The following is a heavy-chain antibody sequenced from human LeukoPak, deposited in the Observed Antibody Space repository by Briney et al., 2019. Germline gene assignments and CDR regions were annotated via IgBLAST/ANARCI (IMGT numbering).Heavy chain of an antibody. CDR3: AKEKSSPAVLWFGESLFDY. Sequence: QPGGSLRLSCAASGFTFSSYEMNWVRQAPGKGLEWVSYISSSGSTIYYADSVKGRFTISRDNAKNSLYLQMNSLRAEDTAVYYCAKEKSSPAVLWFGESLFDYWGQGTLVTVSS. D-gene: IGHD3-10*01. V-gene: IGHV3-48*03. J-gene: IGHJ4*02. CDR1: GFTFSSYE. CDR2: ISSSGSTI.